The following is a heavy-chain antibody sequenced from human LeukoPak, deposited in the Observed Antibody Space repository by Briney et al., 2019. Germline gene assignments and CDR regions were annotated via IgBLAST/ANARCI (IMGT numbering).Heavy chain of an antibody. CDR3: ARDLWYNWFDP. CDR1: GFTFSSYS. V-gene: IGHV3-21*01. D-gene: IGHD2-21*01. Sequence: SGGSLRLSCAASGFTFSSYSMNWVRQAPGKGLEWVSSISSSSSYIYYEDSVKGRFTISRDNAKNSLYLQMNSLRAEDTAVYYCARDLWYNWFDPWGQGTLVTVSS. J-gene: IGHJ5*02. CDR2: ISSSSSYI.